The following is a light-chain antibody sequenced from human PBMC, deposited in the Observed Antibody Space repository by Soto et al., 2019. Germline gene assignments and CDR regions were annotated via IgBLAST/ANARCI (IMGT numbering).Light chain of an antibody. CDR3: QQYKSYST. Sequence: DIQMTQSPSTLSASVGDRVTITCRASQSISSWLAWYQQEPGKAPKLLIYDASSLESGVPSRFSGSGSGTEFTLTISSLQPDDFATYYCQQYKSYSTFGGGTKVDIK. CDR1: QSISSW. CDR2: DAS. V-gene: IGKV1-5*01. J-gene: IGKJ4*01.